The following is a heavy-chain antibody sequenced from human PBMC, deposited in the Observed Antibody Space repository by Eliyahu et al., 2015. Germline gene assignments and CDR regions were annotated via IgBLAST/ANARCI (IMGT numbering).Heavy chain of an antibody. V-gene: IGHV3-64D*06. CDR2: LSSNGGST. CDR1: GFTFSRYD. CDR3: VRVVVTAMSDC. J-gene: IGHJ4*02. Sequence: EVQLVESGGGLVQPGGSLRLSCSASGFTFSRYDMHWVRQAPGKGLEYVSALSSNGGSTYYADSVKGRFTISRDNSKNTLYLQMSSLRTEDTAVYYCVRVVVTAMSDCWGQGTLVTVSS. D-gene: IGHD2-21*02.